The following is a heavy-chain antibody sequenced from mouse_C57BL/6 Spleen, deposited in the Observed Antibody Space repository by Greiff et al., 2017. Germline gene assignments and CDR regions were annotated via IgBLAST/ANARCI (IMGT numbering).Heavy chain of an antibody. D-gene: IGHD1-1*01. Sequence: VQLQESGAELVRPGASVTLSCKASGYTFTDYEMHRVKQTPVHGLEWIGAIDPETGGTAYNQKFKGKAILTADKSSSTAYMELRSLTSEDSAVYYCTKAGRGVPMDYWGQGTSVTVSS. J-gene: IGHJ4*01. CDR3: TKAGRGVPMDY. V-gene: IGHV1-15*01. CDR2: IDPETGGT. CDR1: GYTFTDYE.